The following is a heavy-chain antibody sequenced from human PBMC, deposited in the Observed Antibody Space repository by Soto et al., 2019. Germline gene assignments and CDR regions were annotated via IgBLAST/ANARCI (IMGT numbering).Heavy chain of an antibody. D-gene: IGHD1-1*01. CDR2: ISYDGSNK. J-gene: IGHJ3*02. V-gene: IGHV3-30*18. CDR3: VKDGSAGTTSIYVFDI. CDR1: GFTFSNYG. Sequence: HPGGSLRLSCAASGFTFSNYGMHWVRQAPGKGLEWVAVISYDGSNKYYADSVKGRFTISRDNSKNTLYLQMNSLRAEDTAVYYCVKDGSAGTTSIYVFDIWGQGTMVTVSS.